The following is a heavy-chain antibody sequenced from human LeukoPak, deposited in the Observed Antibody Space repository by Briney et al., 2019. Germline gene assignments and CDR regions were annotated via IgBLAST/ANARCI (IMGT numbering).Heavy chain of an antibody. V-gene: IGHV4-59*08. CDR1: GGSISSYS. CDR2: VYYTGSI. Sequence: PSETLSLTCTVSGGSISSYSWSWIRQPPGKGLEWVGYVYYTGSINYNPSLKSRVTISVDTSKNQFSLKLSSVTAADTAVYYCARHSTTIFGVVIIRSLHFDYWGQGTLVTVSS. J-gene: IGHJ4*02. D-gene: IGHD3-3*01. CDR3: ARHSTTIFGVVIIRSLHFDY.